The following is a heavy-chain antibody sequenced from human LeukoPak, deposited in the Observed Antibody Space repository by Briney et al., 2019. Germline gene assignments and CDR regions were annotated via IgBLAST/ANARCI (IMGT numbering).Heavy chain of an antibody. CDR1: GFTFSTYA. J-gene: IGHJ3*02. CDR2: ISGDGSAT. V-gene: IGHV3-43*02. CDR3: AKDWAVTPRRGDAFDI. Sequence: GGSLRLSCAASGFTFSTYAMHWVRQAPGKGLEWVSLISGDGSATYYADSVKGRFTISRDNSKNSLYVQMKSLRTEDTALYYCAKDWAVTPRRGDAFDIWGQGTMVTVSS. D-gene: IGHD4-17*01.